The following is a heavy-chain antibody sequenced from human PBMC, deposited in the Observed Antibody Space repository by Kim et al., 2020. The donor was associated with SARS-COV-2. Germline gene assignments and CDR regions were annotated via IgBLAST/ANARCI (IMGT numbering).Heavy chain of an antibody. D-gene: IGHD3-3*01. Sequence: GGSLRLSCAASGFTFSSYGMHWVRQAPGKGLEWVAVISYDGSNKYYADSVKGRFTISRDNSKNTLYLQMNSLRAEDTAVYYCAKGYYDFWSGYFLASDYFDYWGQGTLVTVSS. V-gene: IGHV3-30*18. CDR3: AKGYYDFWSGYFLASDYFDY. CDR2: ISYDGSNK. CDR1: GFTFSSYG. J-gene: IGHJ4*02.